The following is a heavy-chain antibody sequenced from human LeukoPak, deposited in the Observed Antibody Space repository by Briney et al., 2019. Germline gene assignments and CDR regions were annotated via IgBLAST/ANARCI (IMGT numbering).Heavy chain of an antibody. D-gene: IGHD3-16*01. CDR1: GGSISSYY. CDR2: VYAAGST. CDR3: ARHGYTASHYFLDY. V-gene: IGHV4-4*07. Sequence: SETLSLTCTVSGGSISSYYWSWIRQPAGKGLEWIGRVYAAGSTNYNPSLKSRVSISVDTSNNQFSLQLRSVSAADTAIYYCARHGYTASHYFLDYWSQGTLVTVSS. J-gene: IGHJ4*02.